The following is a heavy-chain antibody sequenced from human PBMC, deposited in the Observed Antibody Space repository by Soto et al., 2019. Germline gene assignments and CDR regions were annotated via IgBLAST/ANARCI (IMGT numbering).Heavy chain of an antibody. J-gene: IGHJ4*02. V-gene: IGHV3-30-3*01. CDR2: ISYDGSNK. Sequence: QVQLVESGGGVVQPGRSLRLSCAASGFTFSSYAMHWVRQAPGKGLEWVAVISYDGSNKYYADSVKGRFTISRDNSKNTLYLQMNSLRAEDTAVYYCARGDIVVVVAAYFDYWGQGTLVTVSS. D-gene: IGHD2-15*01. CDR1: GFTFSSYA. CDR3: ARGDIVVVVAAYFDY.